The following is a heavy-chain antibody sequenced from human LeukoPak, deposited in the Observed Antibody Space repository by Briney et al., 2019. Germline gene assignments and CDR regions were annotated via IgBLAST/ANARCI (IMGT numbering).Heavy chain of an antibody. Sequence: SETLSLTCAVYGGSFSGYYWSWIRQPPGKGLEWIREINHSGSTNYNPSLKSRVTISVDTSKNQFSLKLSSVTAADTAVYYCARRPYYYGSGSYRYYFDYWGQGTLVTVSS. CDR2: INHSGST. J-gene: IGHJ4*02. CDR1: GGSFSGYY. CDR3: ARRPYYYGSGSYRYYFDY. D-gene: IGHD3-10*01. V-gene: IGHV4-34*01.